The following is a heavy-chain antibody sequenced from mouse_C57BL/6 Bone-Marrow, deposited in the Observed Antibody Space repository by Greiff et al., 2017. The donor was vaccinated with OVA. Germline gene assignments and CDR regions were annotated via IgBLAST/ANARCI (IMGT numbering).Heavy chain of an antibody. Sequence: VQLVESDAELVKPGASVKISCKASGYTFTDHYIHWMKQRPEQGLEWIGYIYPGDGSTNYNEKFKGQATLTADKASSTAYMQINSLTSEDSAVYFCARAGSKGSWFAYWGQGTPVTVSA. D-gene: IGHD2-5*01. J-gene: IGHJ3*01. CDR2: IYPGDGST. V-gene: IGHV1-78*01. CDR3: ARAGSKGSWFAY. CDR1: GYTFTDHY.